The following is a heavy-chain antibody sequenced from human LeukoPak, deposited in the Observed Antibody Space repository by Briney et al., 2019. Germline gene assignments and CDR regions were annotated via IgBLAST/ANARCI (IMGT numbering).Heavy chain of an antibody. Sequence: SETLSLTCAVYGGSFSGYYWSWIRQPPGKGLEWLGEINHSGSTNYNPSLKSRVTISVDTSKNQFSLKLSSVTAADTAVYYRARDGYGSGIGWGQGTLVTISS. CDR3: ARDGYGSGIG. D-gene: IGHD3-10*01. CDR1: GGSFSGYY. CDR2: INHSGST. V-gene: IGHV4-34*01. J-gene: IGHJ4*02.